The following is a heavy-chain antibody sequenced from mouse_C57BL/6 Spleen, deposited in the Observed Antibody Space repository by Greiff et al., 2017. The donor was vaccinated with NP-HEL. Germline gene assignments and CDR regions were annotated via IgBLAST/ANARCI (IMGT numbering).Heavy chain of an antibody. V-gene: IGHV1-76*01. D-gene: IGHD2-4*01. CDR3: ASEGLYDYSFAY. J-gene: IGHJ3*01. CDR1: GYTFTDYY. CDR2: IYPGSGNT. Sequence: QVQLKQSGAELVRPGASVKLSCKASGYTFTDYYINWVKQRPGQGLEWIARIYPGSGNTYYNEKFKGKATLTAEKSSSTAYMQLSSLTSEDSAVYFCASEGLYDYSFAYWGQGTLVTVSA.